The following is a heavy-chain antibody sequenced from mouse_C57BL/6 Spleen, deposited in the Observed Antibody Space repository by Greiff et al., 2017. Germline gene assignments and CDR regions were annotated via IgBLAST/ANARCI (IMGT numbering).Heavy chain of an antibody. V-gene: IGHV3-6*01. CDR3: ARDGYSNAMDY. J-gene: IGHJ4*01. Sequence: VQLQQSGPGLVKPSQSLSLTCSVTGYSITSGYYWNWIRQFPGNKLEWMGYISYDGSNNYNPSLKNLISITRDTSKNLFCLKLNSVTTEDTATYYCARDGYSNAMDYWGQGTSVTVSS. CDR1: GYSITSGYY. CDR2: ISYDGSN. D-gene: IGHD2-5*01.